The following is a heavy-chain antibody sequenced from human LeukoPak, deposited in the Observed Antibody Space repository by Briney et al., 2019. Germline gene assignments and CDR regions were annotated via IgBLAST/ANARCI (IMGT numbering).Heavy chain of an antibody. J-gene: IGHJ4*02. CDR1: GGTFSSYA. CDR2: IIPIFGTA. V-gene: IGHV1-69*05. D-gene: IGHD3-22*01. Sequence: SVKVSCKASGGTFSSYAISWVRQAPGQGLEWMGGIIPIFGTANYARKFQGRVTITTDESTSTAYMELSSLRSEDTAVYYCARVGKYYYDSSGSEFDYWGQGTLVTVSS. CDR3: ARVGKYYYDSSGSEFDY.